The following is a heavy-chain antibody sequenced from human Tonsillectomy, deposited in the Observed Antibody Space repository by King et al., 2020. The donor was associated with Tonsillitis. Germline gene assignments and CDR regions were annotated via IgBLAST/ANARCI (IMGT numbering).Heavy chain of an antibody. J-gene: IGHJ4*02. V-gene: IGHV1-24*01. CDR3: ATPTGYDFWSGYHPFDY. CDR1: GYTLTELS. Sequence: QLVQSGAEVKKPGASVKVSCKVSGYTLTELSMHWVRQAPGKGLEWMGGFDPEDGETIYAQKFQGRVTMTEDTSTDTAYMDLSSLRSEDTAVNSRATPTGYDFWSGYHPFDYWGQGTLVTVSS. D-gene: IGHD3-3*01. CDR2: FDPEDGET.